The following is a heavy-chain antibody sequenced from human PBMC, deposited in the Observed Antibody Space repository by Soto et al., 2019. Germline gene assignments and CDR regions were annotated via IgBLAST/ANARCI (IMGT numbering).Heavy chain of an antibody. Sequence: GGSLRLSCAASGFTYSSYGMHWVRQAPRKGLEWVAAISYDGNNKYYLDYVKGRFTISRDNSKKTLKLQMNSLTAEDTEENYCAKDTYYHESSGYYVFEYWGQGTLITVSS. D-gene: IGHD3-22*01. J-gene: IGHJ4*02. CDR2: ISYDGNNK. CDR3: AKDTYYHESSGYYVFEY. V-gene: IGHV3-30*18. CDR1: GFTYSSYG.